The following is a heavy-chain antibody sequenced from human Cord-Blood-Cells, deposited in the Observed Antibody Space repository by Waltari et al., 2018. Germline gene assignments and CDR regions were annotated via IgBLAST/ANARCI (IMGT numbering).Heavy chain of an antibody. CDR2: LIPIFGTA. V-gene: IGHV1-69*01. CDR1: GGTFSSYA. J-gene: IGHJ1*01. CDR3: ASRPLQYSSSWYIKYFQH. D-gene: IGHD6-13*01. Sequence: QVQLVQSGAEVKKPGSSVKVSCKASGGTFSSYAISWVRQAPGQGLEWMGGLIPIFGTANYAQKFQGRVTITADESTSTAYMELSSLRSEDTAVYYCASRPLQYSSSWYIKYFQHWGQGTLVTVSS.